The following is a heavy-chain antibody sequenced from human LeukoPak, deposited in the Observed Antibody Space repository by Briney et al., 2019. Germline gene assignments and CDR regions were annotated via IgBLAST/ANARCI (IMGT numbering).Heavy chain of an antibody. D-gene: IGHD3-22*01. V-gene: IGHV1-46*01. CDR2: INPSGGST. Sequence: VASVKVSCKASGYTFTSYYMRWVRQAPGQGLEWMGIINPSGGSTSYAQKFQGRVTMTRDMSTSTVYMELSSLRSEDTAVYYCARDGPGLSYYDSSGYNALDYWGQGTLVTVSS. CDR1: GYTFTSYY. CDR3: ARDGPGLSYYDSSGYNALDY. J-gene: IGHJ4*02.